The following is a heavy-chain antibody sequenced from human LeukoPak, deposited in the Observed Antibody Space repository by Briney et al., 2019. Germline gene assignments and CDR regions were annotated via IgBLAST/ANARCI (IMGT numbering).Heavy chain of an antibody. CDR3: ARVVPNWGHEGNWYFDR. D-gene: IGHD7-27*01. CDR2: IKQDGSEK. J-gene: IGHJ2*01. CDR1: GFTFSSYW. Sequence: GGSLRLSCAASGFTFSSYWMSWVRQAPGKGLEWVANIKQDGSEKYYVDSVKGRFTISRDNAKNSLYLQMNSLRAEDTAVYYCARVVPNWGHEGNWYFDRWGRGTLVTVSS. V-gene: IGHV3-7*01.